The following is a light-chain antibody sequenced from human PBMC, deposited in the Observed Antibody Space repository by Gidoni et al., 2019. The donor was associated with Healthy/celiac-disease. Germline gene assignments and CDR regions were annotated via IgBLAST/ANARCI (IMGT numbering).Light chain of an antibody. CDR3: QQRSNCPIT. J-gene: IGKJ5*01. Sequence: EIVLTQSPATLSLSPGERATLSCRASQSVSSYLAWYQQKPGQAPRLLIYDASNRATGIPARFSGSGSGTDFTLTISSLEPGDFAVYYCQQRSNCPITFGQGTRLEIK. V-gene: IGKV3-11*01. CDR1: QSVSSY. CDR2: DAS.